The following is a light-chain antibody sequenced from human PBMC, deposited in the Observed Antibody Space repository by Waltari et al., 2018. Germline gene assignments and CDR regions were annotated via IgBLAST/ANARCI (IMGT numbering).Light chain of an antibody. CDR3: QQYYDYPIN. J-gene: IGKJ5*01. CDR1: QNLNTF. CDR2: DAS. Sequence: DIQMTQSPSTVSASLGDRVTITCRASQNLNTFLSWYQQKPGAVPNLLIYDASTLERGVPSRFSGSGSGTRFTLTISGLQPDDFATYYCQQYYDYPINFGQGTRL. V-gene: IGKV1-5*01.